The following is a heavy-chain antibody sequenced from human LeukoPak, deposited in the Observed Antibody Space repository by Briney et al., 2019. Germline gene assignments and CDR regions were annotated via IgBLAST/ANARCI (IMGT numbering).Heavy chain of an antibody. CDR3: ARDHSDLTVVVTATNPPGY. V-gene: IGHV1-24*01. Sequence: ASVKVSCKVSGYTLTELSMHWVRQAPGKGLEWMGGFDPEDGETIYAQKFQGRVTMTEDTSTDTAYMELSSLRSDDTAVYYCARDHSDLTVVVTATNPPGYWGQGTLVTVSS. J-gene: IGHJ4*02. CDR2: FDPEDGET. D-gene: IGHD2-21*02. CDR1: GYTLTELS.